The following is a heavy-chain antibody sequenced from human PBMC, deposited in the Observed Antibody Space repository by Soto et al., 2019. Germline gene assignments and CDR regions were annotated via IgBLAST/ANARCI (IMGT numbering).Heavy chain of an antibody. V-gene: IGHV3-30*18. J-gene: IGHJ5*02. CDR2: ILYDGSNK. CDR1: GFTFSAQT. D-gene: IGHD3-22*01. CDR3: ANYNYYDASGPS. Sequence: GGSLRLSCVASGFTFSAQTLHWVRQAPGKGLEWVALILYDGSNKYYADSVKGRFTISRDNSKNTLYLQLNSLRAEDTAVYYCANYNYYDASGPSWGQGTLVTVSS.